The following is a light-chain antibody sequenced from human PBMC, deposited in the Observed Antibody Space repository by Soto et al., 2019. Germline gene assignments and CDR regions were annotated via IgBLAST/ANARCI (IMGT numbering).Light chain of an antibody. J-gene: IGLJ1*01. V-gene: IGLV2-14*01. CDR1: SSDVGNYNF. Sequence: QSVLTQPASVSGSPGQSLTISCTGTSSDVGNYNFVSWYQQHPGKAPKLMIYEVSNRPSGVSHRFSGSKSGNTASLTISGLQAEDEADYYCSSYTSSSSLYVFGTGTKVTVL. CDR2: EVS. CDR3: SSYTSSSSLYV.